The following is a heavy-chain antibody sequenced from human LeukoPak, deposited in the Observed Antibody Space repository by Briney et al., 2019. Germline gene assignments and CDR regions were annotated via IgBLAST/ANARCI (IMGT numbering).Heavy chain of an antibody. D-gene: IGHD5-12*01. V-gene: IGHV1-69*05. CDR1: GGTFSSYA. CDR2: IIPIFGTA. Sequence: SVKVSCKASGGTFSSYAIRWVRQAPGQGLEWMGGIIPIFGTANYAQKFQGRVTITTDESTSTAYMELSSLRSEDTAVYYCARYSGYPYNWFDPWGQGTLVTVSS. J-gene: IGHJ5*02. CDR3: ARYSGYPYNWFDP.